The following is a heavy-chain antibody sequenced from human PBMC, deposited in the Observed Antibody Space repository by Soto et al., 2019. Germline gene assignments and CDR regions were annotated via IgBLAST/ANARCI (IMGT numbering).Heavy chain of an antibody. Sequence: SETLSLTCAVYGGSFSGYSWTWIRQPPGTGLEWIGEINHSGSTNYNPSLKSRVTISVDTSKNQFSLKLTPVTAADTAVYYCARDKITGLFDYWGQGTLVTSPQ. D-gene: IGHD2-8*02. CDR2: INHSGST. J-gene: IGHJ4*02. CDR1: GGSFSGYS. CDR3: ARDKITGLFDY. V-gene: IGHV4-34*01.